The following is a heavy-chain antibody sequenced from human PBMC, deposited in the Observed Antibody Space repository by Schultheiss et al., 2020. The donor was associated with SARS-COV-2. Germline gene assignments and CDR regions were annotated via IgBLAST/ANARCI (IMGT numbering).Heavy chain of an antibody. Sequence: GGSLRLSCAASGFTVSSNYMSWVRQAPGKGLEWVSAISGSGGSTYYADSVKGRFTISRDNAKNSLYLQMNSLRAEDTAVYYCAKGIIVGATRGSDYWGQGTLVTVSS. CDR2: ISGSGGST. J-gene: IGHJ4*02. D-gene: IGHD1-26*01. V-gene: IGHV3-23*01. CDR3: AKGIIVGATRGSDY. CDR1: GFTVSSNY.